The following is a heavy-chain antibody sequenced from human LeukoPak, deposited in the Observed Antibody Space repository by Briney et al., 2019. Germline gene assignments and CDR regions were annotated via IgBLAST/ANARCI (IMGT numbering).Heavy chain of an antibody. CDR2: IIPIFGTA. D-gene: IGHD6-6*01. V-gene: IGHV1-69*13. CDR3: ARDAEDSSSPGAFDI. J-gene: IGHJ3*02. Sequence: SVKVSCKASGGTFSSYAISWVRQAPGQGLEWMGGIIPIFGTANYAQKFQGRVTITADESTSTAYMELSSLRSEDAAVYYCARDAEDSSSPGAFDIWGQGTMVTVSS. CDR1: GGTFSSYA.